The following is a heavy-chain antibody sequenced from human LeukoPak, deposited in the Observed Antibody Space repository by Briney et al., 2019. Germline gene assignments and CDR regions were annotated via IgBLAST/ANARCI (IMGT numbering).Heavy chain of an antibody. V-gene: IGHV4-34*01. CDR1: GGSFSGYY. J-gene: IGHJ5*02. Sequence: SETLSLTCAVYGGSFSGYYWSWIHQPPGKGLEWIGEINHRGSTNYNPSLKSRVTISVDTSKNQFSLKLSSVTAADTAVYYCARGLLLRETYYDFWSGLKGFDPWGQGTLVTVSS. CDR2: INHRGST. CDR3: ARGLLLRETYYDFWSGLKGFDP. D-gene: IGHD3-3*01.